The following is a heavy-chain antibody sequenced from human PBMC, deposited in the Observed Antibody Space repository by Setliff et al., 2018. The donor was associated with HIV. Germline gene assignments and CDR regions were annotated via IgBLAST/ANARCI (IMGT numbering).Heavy chain of an antibody. CDR3: TKDVNWKGYNYDYGYFDS. D-gene: IGHD3-16*01. CDR2: ISWDSGNR. V-gene: IGHV3-9*01. CDR1: GFTFSSYS. Sequence: GGSLRLSCAASGFTFSSYSMNWVRQAPGKGLEWVAGISWDSGNRGYGASAEGRFTVSRDNAKNSLYLQMDSLRPEDTALYYCTKDVNWKGYNYDYGYFDSWGQGTLVTVSS. J-gene: IGHJ4*03.